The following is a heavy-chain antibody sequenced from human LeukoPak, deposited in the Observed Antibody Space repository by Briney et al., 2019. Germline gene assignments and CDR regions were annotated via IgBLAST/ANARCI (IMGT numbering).Heavy chain of an antibody. Sequence: SETLSLTCTVSGGSISSYYWSWIRQPPGKGLEWIGYIYYSGSTNYNPSLKSRVTISVDTSKNQFSLKLSSVTAADTAVYYCELVVAAAGRGIVFDPWGQGTLVTVSS. D-gene: IGHD6-13*01. CDR3: ELVVAAAGRGIVFDP. J-gene: IGHJ5*02. V-gene: IGHV4-59*01. CDR1: GGSISSYY. CDR2: IYYSGST.